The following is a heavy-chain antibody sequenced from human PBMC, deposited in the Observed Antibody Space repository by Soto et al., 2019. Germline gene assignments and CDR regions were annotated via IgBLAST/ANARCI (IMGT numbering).Heavy chain of an antibody. V-gene: IGHV1-18*01. J-gene: IGHJ4*02. D-gene: IGHD2-21*01. Sequence: QVQLVQSGAEVKKHGASVKVSCKASGYTFTNYGISWVRQAPGQGLEWMGRISAYNGNKKYAQKVQGRVTMTTDTSTSTAYMELRSLRSDDTDVYYCARYSPPLDYWGQGTLVTVSS. CDR1: GYTFTNYG. CDR3: ARYSPPLDY. CDR2: ISAYNGNK.